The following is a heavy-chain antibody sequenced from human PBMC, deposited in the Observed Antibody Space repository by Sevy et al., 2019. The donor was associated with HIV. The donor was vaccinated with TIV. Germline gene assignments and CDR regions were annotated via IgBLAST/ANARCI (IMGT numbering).Heavy chain of an antibody. V-gene: IGHV3-21*01. CDR2: ISSSSCYI. CDR3: ARDGSGSAQMAFDI. J-gene: IGHJ3*02. CDR1: GFTFSSYS. Sequence: GGSLRLSCAASGFTFSSYSMNWVRQAPGKGLEWVSSISSSSCYIYYAESVKGRFTISRDNAKNSLYLQMNSLRAEDTAVYYCARDGSGSAQMAFDIWGQGTMVTVSS. D-gene: IGHD3-10*01.